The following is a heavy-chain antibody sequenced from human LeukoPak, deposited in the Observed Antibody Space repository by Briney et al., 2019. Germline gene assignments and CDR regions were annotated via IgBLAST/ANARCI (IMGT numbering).Heavy chain of an antibody. CDR1: GGSFSGYY. J-gene: IGHJ6*02. V-gene: IGHV4-34*01. D-gene: IGHD3-22*01. Sequence: SETLSLTCAVYGGSFSGYYWSWIRQPPGKGLEWIGEINHSGSTNYNPSLKSRVTISVDTSKNQFSLKLSSVTAADTAVYYCARGNYYDSSGYYYDHYYGMDVWGQGTTVTVSS. CDR2: INHSGST. CDR3: ARGNYYDSSGYYYDHYYGMDV.